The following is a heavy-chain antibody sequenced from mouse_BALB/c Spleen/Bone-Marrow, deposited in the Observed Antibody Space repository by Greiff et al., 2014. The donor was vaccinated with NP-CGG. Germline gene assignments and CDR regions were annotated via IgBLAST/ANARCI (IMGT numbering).Heavy chain of an antibody. CDR2: IDPYYGGT. Sequence: VQLKESGPELEKPGASVKISCKASGYSFTGYNLNWVKQSNGKSLEWIGNIDPYYGGTSYNQKFKGKATLTVDESSSTAYMQLKSLTSEDSAVYYCATRYYGYDDYFDYWGQGTTLTVSS. D-gene: IGHD2-2*01. V-gene: IGHV1-39*01. CDR3: ATRYYGYDDYFDY. J-gene: IGHJ2*01. CDR1: GYSFTGYN.